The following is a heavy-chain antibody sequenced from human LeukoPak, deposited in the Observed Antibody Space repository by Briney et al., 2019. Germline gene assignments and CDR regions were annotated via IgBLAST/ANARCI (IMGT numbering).Heavy chain of an antibody. CDR2: IYHSGST. CDR1: GGSISSGGYY. Sequence: PSETLSLTCTVSGGSISSGGYYWSWIRQPPGKGLEWIGYIYHSGSTYYNPSLKSRVTISVDRSKNQFSLKLSSVTAADTAVYYCARGVERIPDAFDIWGQGTMVTVSS. J-gene: IGHJ3*02. D-gene: IGHD2-21*01. V-gene: IGHV4-30-2*01. CDR3: ARGVERIPDAFDI.